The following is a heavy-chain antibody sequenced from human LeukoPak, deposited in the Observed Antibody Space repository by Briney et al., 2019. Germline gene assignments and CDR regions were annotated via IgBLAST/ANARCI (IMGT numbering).Heavy chain of an antibody. CDR3: AKGASAYYYDSQFDY. CDR2: INTDGSST. D-gene: IGHD3-22*01. Sequence: AGGSLRLSCAASGLPFTRYWMHWVTEAPGRGLVWVLRINTDGSSTAYADSVKGRFTISRDNAKNSLYLQMNSLRAEDMVLYYCAKGASAYYYDSQFDYWGQGTLVTVSS. V-gene: IGHV3-74*01. J-gene: IGHJ4*02. CDR1: GLPFTRYW.